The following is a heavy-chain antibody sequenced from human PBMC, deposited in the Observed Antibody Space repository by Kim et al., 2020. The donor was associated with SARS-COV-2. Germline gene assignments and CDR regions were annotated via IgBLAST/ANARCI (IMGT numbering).Heavy chain of an antibody. CDR2: T. V-gene: IGHV3-66*01. J-gene: IGHJ4*02. CDR3: ARGYYGSGTYYN. D-gene: IGHD3-10*01. Sequence: TYYADSVRGRFTISRDNAKNTLYLQMDSLRADDTAVYYCARGYYGSGTYYNWGQGTLVTVSS.